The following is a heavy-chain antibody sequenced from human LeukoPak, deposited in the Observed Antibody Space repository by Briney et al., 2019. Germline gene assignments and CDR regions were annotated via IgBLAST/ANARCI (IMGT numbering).Heavy chain of an antibody. V-gene: IGHV3-21*01. Sequence: GGSLRLSCVASGFSLSSYNMNWVRQAPGKGLEWVSFMSTDGSYIHYADSVKGRFIISRDNAKNSLYPQMNILRAEDTAVYYCVRDKIEVDGKGWFDPWGQGSLVTVSS. CDR3: VRDKIEVDGKGWFDP. J-gene: IGHJ5*02. D-gene: IGHD6-19*01. CDR1: GFSLSSYN. CDR2: MSTDGSYI.